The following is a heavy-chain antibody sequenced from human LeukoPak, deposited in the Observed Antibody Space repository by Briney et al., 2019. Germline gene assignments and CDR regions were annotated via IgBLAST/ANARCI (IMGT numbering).Heavy chain of an antibody. V-gene: IGHV3-30-3*02. D-gene: IGHD6-19*01. Sequence: GGPLRLSCAASGFTFSSYAMHWVRQAPGKGLEWVAVISYDGSNKYYADSVKGRFTISRDNSKNTLYLQMNSLRAEDTAVYYCAKDISSGWRSYYFDYWGQETLVTVSS. CDR3: AKDISSGWRSYYFDY. CDR1: GFTFSSYA. CDR2: ISYDGSNK. J-gene: IGHJ4*02.